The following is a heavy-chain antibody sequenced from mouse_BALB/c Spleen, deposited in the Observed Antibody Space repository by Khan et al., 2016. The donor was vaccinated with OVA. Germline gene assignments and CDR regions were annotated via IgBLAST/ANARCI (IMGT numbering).Heavy chain of an antibody. CDR3: ARHNYGTFAY. V-gene: IGHV5-6*01. CDR2: INTGGDYI. J-gene: IGHJ3*01. CDR1: GFTFSTYA. Sequence: EVELVESGGDLVKPGGSLKLSCAASGFTFSTYAMSWVRQTPDKRLEWVATINTGGDYIYYPDSVKGRFTISRDNAKNTLYLQMSSLRFEDTAMYYCARHNYGTFAYWGQGTLVTVSA. D-gene: IGHD1-1*01.